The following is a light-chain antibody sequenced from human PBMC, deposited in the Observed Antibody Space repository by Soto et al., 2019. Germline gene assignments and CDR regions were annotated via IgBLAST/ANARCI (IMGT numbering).Light chain of an antibody. J-gene: IGKJ1*01. CDR2: GAY. CDR1: QSVSSNY. V-gene: IGKV3-20*01. CDR3: QQYGSSWLT. Sequence: EIVLTQSPGTLSLSPGERATLSCRASQSVSSNYLAWYQKKPRQAPRLLIYGAYSRATGIPDRFSGRVSATDFTSTISRLEAEDFAVYYCQQYGSSWLTFGQGTRVEIK.